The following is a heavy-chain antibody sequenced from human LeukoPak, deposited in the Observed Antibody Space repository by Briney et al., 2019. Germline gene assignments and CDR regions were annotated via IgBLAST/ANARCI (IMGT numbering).Heavy chain of an antibody. CDR3: AKDGFSRSPLLWFGGEAWYFDY. Sequence: GGSLRLSCAASGFTFSSYAMSWVRQAPGKGLEWVSAISGSGGSTYYADSVKGRLTISRDNSKNTLYLQMNSLRAEDTAVYYCAKDGFSRSPLLWFGGEAWYFDYWGQGTLVTVSS. V-gene: IGHV3-23*01. CDR1: GFTFSSYA. D-gene: IGHD3-10*01. CDR2: ISGSGGST. J-gene: IGHJ4*02.